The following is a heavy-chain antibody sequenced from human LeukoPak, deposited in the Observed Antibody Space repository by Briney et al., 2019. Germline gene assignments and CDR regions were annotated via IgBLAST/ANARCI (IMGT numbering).Heavy chain of an antibody. V-gene: IGHV1-18*01. CDR2: ISAYNGNT. Sequence: RRASVKVSCKASGYTFTSYGISWVRQAPGQGLEWMGWISAYNGNTNYAQKLQGRVTMTTDTSTSTAYMELRSLRSDDTAVYYCARVVAATLSRFDPWGQGTLVTVSS. CDR1: GYTFTSYG. CDR3: ARVVAATLSRFDP. J-gene: IGHJ5*02. D-gene: IGHD2-15*01.